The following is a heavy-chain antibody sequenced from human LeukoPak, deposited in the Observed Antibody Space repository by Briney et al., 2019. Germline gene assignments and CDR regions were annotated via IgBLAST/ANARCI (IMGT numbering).Heavy chain of an antibody. J-gene: IGHJ3*02. CDR1: GGSISSHY. CDR3: ARIPSSGFYYGAFDN. CDR2: IYYSGST. D-gene: IGHD3-22*01. Sequence: SETLSLTCTVSGGSISSHYWSWIRQPPGKGLEGIGYIYYSGSTNYNPSIKSRVTISVDTSKSQFSLRLSSVTAADTAVYYCARIPSSGFYYGAFDNWGRGTMVTVSS. V-gene: IGHV4-59*11.